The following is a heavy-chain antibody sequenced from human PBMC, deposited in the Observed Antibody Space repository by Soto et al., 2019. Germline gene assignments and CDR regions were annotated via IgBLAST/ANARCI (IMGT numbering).Heavy chain of an antibody. Sequence: QVQLVESGGGVVQPGRSLRLSCAASGFTFSSYGMHRVRQAPGKGLEWVAVISYDGSNKYYADSVKGRFTISRDNSKNTLYLQMNSLRAEDTAVYYCAKLGSIAAAGSHGYWGQGTLVTVSS. D-gene: IGHD6-13*01. CDR3: AKLGSIAAAGSHGY. CDR2: ISYDGSNK. CDR1: GFTFSSYG. J-gene: IGHJ4*02. V-gene: IGHV3-30*18.